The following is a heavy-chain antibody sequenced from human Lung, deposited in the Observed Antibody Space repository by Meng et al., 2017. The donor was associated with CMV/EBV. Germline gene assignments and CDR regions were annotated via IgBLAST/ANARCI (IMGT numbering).Heavy chain of an antibody. Sequence: GESXKISXAASGFTFSSYAMHWVRQAPGKGLEWVAVISYDGSNKYYADSVKGRFTISRDNSKNTLYLQMNSVRAEDTALYYCAKDGGYCSSNSVYEEGWFDAWGKGTXVTVSS. CDR3: AKDGGYCSSNSVYEEGWFDA. CDR1: GFTFSSYA. V-gene: IGHV3-30-3*02. CDR2: ISYDGSNK. J-gene: IGHJ5*02. D-gene: IGHD2-2*01.